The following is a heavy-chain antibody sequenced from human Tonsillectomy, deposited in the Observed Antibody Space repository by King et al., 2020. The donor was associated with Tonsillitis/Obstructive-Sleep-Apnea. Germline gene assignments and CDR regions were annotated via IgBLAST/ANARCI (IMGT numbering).Heavy chain of an antibody. CDR1: GGTFSSYA. D-gene: IGHD5-18*01. V-gene: IGHV1-69*10. CDR3: ARVDAAMVTYYGMDV. Sequence: QLVQSGAEVKKPGSSVKVSCKASGGTFSSYAISWVRQAPGQGLEWMGGIIPILGIANYAQKFQGRVTITADKSTSTAYMELSSLRSEDTAVDYCARVDAAMVTYYGMDVWGQGTTVTVSS. CDR2: IIPILGIA. J-gene: IGHJ6*02.